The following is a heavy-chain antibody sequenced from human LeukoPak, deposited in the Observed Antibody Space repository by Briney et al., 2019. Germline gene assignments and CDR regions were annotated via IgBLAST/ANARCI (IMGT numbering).Heavy chain of an antibody. D-gene: IGHD6-13*01. J-gene: IGHJ6*03. Sequence: PGRSLRLSCAASGFTFSTYAMHWVRQAPGKGLEWVALISYDGSNKYFPDSVKGRFTISRDNPKNTLYLQMNSLRAEDTAVYYCARTLGIAARGYYMDVWGKGTTVTVSS. CDR1: GFTFSTYA. CDR3: ARTLGIAARGYYMDV. V-gene: IGHV3-30*04. CDR2: ISYDGSNK.